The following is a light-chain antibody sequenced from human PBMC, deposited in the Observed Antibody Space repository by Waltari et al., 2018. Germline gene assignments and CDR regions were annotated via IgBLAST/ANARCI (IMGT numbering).Light chain of an antibody. Sequence: QSVLTQPPSASGTPGQRVNISCSGSSSNIGSNNVNLDQPHPGKAPKPPIYSNNHRPSGVPDRFSGSKSGTSASLAISGLQSEDEADYYCAAWDDSLNGWVFGGGTKLTVL. J-gene: IGLJ3*02. CDR1: SSNIGSNN. CDR3: AAWDDSLNGWV. V-gene: IGLV1-44*01. CDR2: SNN.